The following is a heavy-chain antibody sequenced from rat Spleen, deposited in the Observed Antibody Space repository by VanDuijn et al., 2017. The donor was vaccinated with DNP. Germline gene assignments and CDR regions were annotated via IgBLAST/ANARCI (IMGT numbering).Heavy chain of an antibody. J-gene: IGHJ4*01. CDR2: ISYEGSST. D-gene: IGHD5-1*01. Sequence: EVQLVESGGGLVQPGRSLKLSCAASGFTFSDYYMAWVRQAPKKGLEWVASISYEGSSTYYGDSVKGRFTISRDNAKSTLYLQMNSLRSEDTATYYCARHWELWGQGTSVTVSS. CDR3: ARHWEL. V-gene: IGHV5-22*01. CDR1: GFTFSDYY.